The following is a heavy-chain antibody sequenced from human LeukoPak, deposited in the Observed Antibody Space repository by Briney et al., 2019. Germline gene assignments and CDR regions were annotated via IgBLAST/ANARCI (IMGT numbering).Heavy chain of an antibody. J-gene: IGHJ4*02. CDR2: ISSSGSTI. D-gene: IGHD6-25*01. CDR1: GFTFSSYE. Sequence: PGGSLRLSCAASGFTFSSYEMNWVRQAPGKGLEWVSYISSSGSTIYYADSVKGRFTISRDNAKNSLYLQMDSLRAEDTAVYYCVRAVRAASNYWGQGTLVTVSS. V-gene: IGHV3-48*03. CDR3: VRAVRAASNY.